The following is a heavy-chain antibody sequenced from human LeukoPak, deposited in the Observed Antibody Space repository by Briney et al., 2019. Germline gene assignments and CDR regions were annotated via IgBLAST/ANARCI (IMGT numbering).Heavy chain of an antibody. CDR2: MKSNNGHT. CDR3: ARGPPNWGMVGY. CDR1: GYTFTIFD. Sequence: ASVKVSFKASGYTFTIFDCNWVRQATGQGLEWMGWMKSNNGHTGYAQKFQGRVTMTRDTSISTAYMELSSLTFEDTAVYYCARGPPNWGMVGYWGQGTLVTVSS. V-gene: IGHV1-8*01. D-gene: IGHD7-27*01. J-gene: IGHJ4*02.